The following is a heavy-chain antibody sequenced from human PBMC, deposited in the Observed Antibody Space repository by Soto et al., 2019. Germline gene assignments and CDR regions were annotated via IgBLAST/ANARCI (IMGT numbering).Heavy chain of an antibody. V-gene: IGHV6-1*01. CDR3: ARDRSMVGYCSSTSCLYYFDY. D-gene: IGHD2-2*01. Sequence: SPTLSLTCAISGDSVSSNSAAWNWIRQSPSRGLEWLGRTYYRSKWYNDYAVSVKSRITINPDTSKNQFSLQLNSVTPEDTAVYYCARDRSMVGYCSSTSCLYYFDYCGQGTLVTVSS. CDR1: GDSVSSNSAA. J-gene: IGHJ4*02. CDR2: TYYRSKWYN.